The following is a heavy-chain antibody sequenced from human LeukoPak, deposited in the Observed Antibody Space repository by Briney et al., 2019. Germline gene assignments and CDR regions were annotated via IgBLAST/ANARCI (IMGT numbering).Heavy chain of an antibody. CDR2: INHSGST. CDR3: ARVVTAMAPTASFDY. D-gene: IGHD5-18*01. J-gene: IGHJ4*02. CDR1: GFTFSNAW. V-gene: IGHV4-34*01. Sequence: GSLRLSCAASGFTFSNAWMSWVRQPPGKGLEWIGEINHSGSTNYNPSLKSRVTISVDTSKNQFSLKLSSVTAADTAVYYCARVVTAMAPTASFDYWGQGTLVTVSS.